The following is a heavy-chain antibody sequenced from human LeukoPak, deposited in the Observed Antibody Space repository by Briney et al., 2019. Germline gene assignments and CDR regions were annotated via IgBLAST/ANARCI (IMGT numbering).Heavy chain of an antibody. V-gene: IGHV1-8*03. D-gene: IGHD4-17*01. CDR1: GYTFTSYG. CDR2: MNPNSGNT. Sequence: EASVKVSCKASGYTFTSYGINWVRQATGQGLEWMGWMNPNSGNTGYAQKFQGRVTITRNTSISTAYMELSSLRSEDTAVYYCARADYGDSLSYYYYYMDVWGKGTTVTVSS. CDR3: ARADYGDSLSYYYYYMDV. J-gene: IGHJ6*03.